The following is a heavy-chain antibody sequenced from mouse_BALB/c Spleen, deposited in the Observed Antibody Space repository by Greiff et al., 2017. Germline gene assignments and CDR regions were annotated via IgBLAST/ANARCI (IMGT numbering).Heavy chain of an antibody. J-gene: IGHJ4*01. CDR2: ISTYYGDA. CDR1: GYTFTDYA. V-gene: IGHV1S137*01. Sequence: QVQLKQSGAELVRPGVSVKISCKGSGYTFTDYAMHWVKQSHAKSLEWIGVISTYYGDASYNQKFKGKATMTVDKSSSTAYMELARLTSEDSAIYYCARKEDAMDYWGQGTSVTVSS. CDR3: ARKEDAMDY.